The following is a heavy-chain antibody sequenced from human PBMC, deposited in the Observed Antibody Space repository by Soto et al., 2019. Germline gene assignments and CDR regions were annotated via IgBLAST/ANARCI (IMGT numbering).Heavy chain of an antibody. V-gene: IGHV1-69*01. D-gene: IGHD3-22*01. CDR2: IIPMFGTA. Sequence: QVQLVQSGAEVKKPGSSVKVSCKASGDTFSSYAINWVRQAPGQGLEWMGGIIPMFGTANYAQKFKGRVTINAGESTSHGYMEVSSLRSEDPAVYYCARVGPAPYYDRSGYYSPLDYWGQGTLVTVSS. J-gene: IGHJ4*02. CDR1: GDTFSSYA. CDR3: ARVGPAPYYDRSGYYSPLDY.